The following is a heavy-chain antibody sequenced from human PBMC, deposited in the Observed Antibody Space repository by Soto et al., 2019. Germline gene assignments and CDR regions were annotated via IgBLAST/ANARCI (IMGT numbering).Heavy chain of an antibody. CDR1: GFTFGASA. CDR2: IGSRGETYAT. Sequence: PGGSLRLSCAASGFTFGASALQWVRQASGKGLEWLGRIGSRGETYATTYAASVKGRFTISRDDSKKTAYLQMNTLKTEDTAVYYCASAYGDYVRYFQHWGQGTLVTVSS. D-gene: IGHD4-17*01. V-gene: IGHV3-73*01. J-gene: IGHJ1*01. CDR3: ASAYGDYVRYFQH.